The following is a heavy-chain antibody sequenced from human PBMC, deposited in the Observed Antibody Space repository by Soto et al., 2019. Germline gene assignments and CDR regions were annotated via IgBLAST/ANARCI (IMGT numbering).Heavy chain of an antibody. V-gene: IGHV3-11*01. Sequence: QVQLVESGGGLVKPGGSLRLSGAASGFTFSVYYMSWIRQAPGKGLEWVSYISGSGSNIYYADSVKGRFTVSRANAMNSLYLQMNSLRADDTAVYYCAGGTGELDYWGQGTLVTFSS. J-gene: IGHJ4*02. D-gene: IGHD3-16*01. CDR2: ISGSGSNI. CDR1: GFTFSVYY. CDR3: AGGTGELDY.